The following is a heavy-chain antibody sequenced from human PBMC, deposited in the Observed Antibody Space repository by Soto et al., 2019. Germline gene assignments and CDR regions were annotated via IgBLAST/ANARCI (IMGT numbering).Heavy chain of an antibody. Sequence: EVQLLESGGGLVQPGGSLRLSCAASGFTFSNYAVTWVRQAPGKGLEWVSTISGSGGSTYYADSVKGRFTIARDNAKNTLNVQMTSVRAEDATVYYCAKDQSSRWSEIVCWGQGALVTVS. CDR3: AKDQSSRWSEIVC. V-gene: IGHV3-23*01. D-gene: IGHD6-13*01. CDR2: ISGSGGST. CDR1: GFTFSNYA. J-gene: IGHJ4*02.